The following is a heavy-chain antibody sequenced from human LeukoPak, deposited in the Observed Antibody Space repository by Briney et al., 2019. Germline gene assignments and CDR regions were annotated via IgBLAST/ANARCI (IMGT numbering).Heavy chain of an antibody. J-gene: IGHJ3*02. D-gene: IGHD2-2*02. CDR1: GGSISSYY. Sequence: SETLSLTCTVSGGSISSYYWSWIRQPPGKGLEWIGRIYTSGSTNYNPSLKSRVTISVDTSKNQFSLKLSSVTAADTAVYYCARAFVYCSSTSCYTPDAFDIWGQGTMVTVSS. V-gene: IGHV4-4*08. CDR2: IYTSGST. CDR3: ARAFVYCSSTSCYTPDAFDI.